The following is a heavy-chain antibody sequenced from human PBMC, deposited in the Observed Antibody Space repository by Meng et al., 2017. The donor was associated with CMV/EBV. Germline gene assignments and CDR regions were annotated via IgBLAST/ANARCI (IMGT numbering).Heavy chain of an antibody. D-gene: IGHD5-24*01. CDR2: IYYSGST. Sequence: CTVSGGSISSYYWSWIRQPPGKGLAWIGYIYYSGSTNYNPSLKSRVTISVDTSKNQFSLKLSSVTAADTAVYYCARAGYNFRGTFDYWGQGTLVTVSS. CDR1: GGSISSYY. V-gene: IGHV4-59*01. J-gene: IGHJ4*02. CDR3: ARAGYNFRGTFDY.